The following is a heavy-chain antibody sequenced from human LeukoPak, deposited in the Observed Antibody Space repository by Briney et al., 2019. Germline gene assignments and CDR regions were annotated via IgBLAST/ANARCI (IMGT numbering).Heavy chain of an antibody. CDR1: GYTFASYD. CDR3: ERGPRWIPAVGNPYYFDY. CDR2: MHPNSGNT. J-gene: IGHJ4*02. D-gene: IGHD6-13*01. V-gene: IGHV1-8*03. Sequence: GASVKVSCKASGYTFASYDINWVRQATGQGLEWMGWMHPNSGNTGYAQKFQGRLTITRDTSISTAYVELSSPRSEDTAMYYCERGPRWIPAVGNPYYFDYWGQGTLVTVSS.